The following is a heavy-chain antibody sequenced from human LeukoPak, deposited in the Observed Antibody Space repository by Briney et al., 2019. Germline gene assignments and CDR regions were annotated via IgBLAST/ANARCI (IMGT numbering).Heavy chain of an antibody. Sequence: PGGSLRLSCAASGFTFSNAWMSWVRQAPGKGLEWVGRIKSKTDGGTTDYAAPVKGRFTISRDDSKNTLYLQMNSLKTEDTAVYYCTTDRGYCSSTSCYSSLWFGNWFDPWGQGTLDTVSS. CDR1: GFTFSNAW. CDR2: IKSKTDGGTT. V-gene: IGHV3-15*01. D-gene: IGHD2-2*01. CDR3: TTDRGYCSSTSCYSSLWFGNWFDP. J-gene: IGHJ5*02.